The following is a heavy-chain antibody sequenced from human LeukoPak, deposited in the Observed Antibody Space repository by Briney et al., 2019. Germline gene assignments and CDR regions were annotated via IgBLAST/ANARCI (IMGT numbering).Heavy chain of an antibody. J-gene: IGHJ2*01. CDR3: ARDGYSSGWFSPFWYFDL. D-gene: IGHD6-19*01. CDR1: GFNVSSNY. Sequence: GGSLRLSCAASGFNVSSNYMSWVRQAPGKGLEWVSITYSGGSTNYADSVKDRFTVSRDNSKNTLYLQMNSLRAEDTAVYFCARDGYSSGWFSPFWYFDLWGRGTLVTVSS. CDR2: TYSGGST. V-gene: IGHV3-66*01.